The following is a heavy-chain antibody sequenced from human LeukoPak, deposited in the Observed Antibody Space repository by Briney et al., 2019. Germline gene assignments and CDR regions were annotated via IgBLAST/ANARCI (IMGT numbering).Heavy chain of an antibody. D-gene: IGHD6-13*01. V-gene: IGHV1-2*02. CDR3: ARVGIAAAGMGGSDY. Sequence: ASVKVSCKASGYTFTGYYMHWVRQAPGQGLEWMGWINPNSGGTNYAQKFQGRVTMTRDTSISTAYMELSRLRSDDTAVYYCARVGIAAAGMGGSDYWGQGTLVTVSS. CDR1: GYTFTGYY. CDR2: INPNSGGT. J-gene: IGHJ4*02.